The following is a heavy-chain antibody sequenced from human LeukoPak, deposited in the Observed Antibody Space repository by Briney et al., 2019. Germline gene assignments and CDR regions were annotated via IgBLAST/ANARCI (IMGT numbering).Heavy chain of an antibody. CDR1: GGSITSNDYF. V-gene: IGHV4-39*07. J-gene: IGHJ4*02. D-gene: IGHD3-9*01. Sequence: PSETLSLTCSVSGGSITSNDYFWGWIRQPPGKGLEYIGSIYYSGSTYYNPSLKSRVTISVDKSKNQFSLKLSSVTAADTAVYYCARRGLRYFDWLLYYFDYWGQGTLVTVSS. CDR2: IYYSGST. CDR3: ARRGLRYFDWLLYYFDY.